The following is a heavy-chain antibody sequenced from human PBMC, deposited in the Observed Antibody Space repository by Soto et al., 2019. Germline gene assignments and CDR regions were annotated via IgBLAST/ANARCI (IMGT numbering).Heavy chain of an antibody. D-gene: IGHD6-19*01. CDR2: ISCCGGSA. Sequence: EVQLLESGGGVVQPGGSLRLSCVDYGFNFKKFAMAWVRQAAGEGLEWVSGISCCGGSASYADSVKGRFSIARDDSKNTVSLQLNSLRVEDTAQYYCAKADGQQWLIPHLDNWGQGTLVTVS. J-gene: IGHJ4*02. V-gene: IGHV3-23*01. CDR3: AKADGQQWLIPHLDN. CDR1: GFNFKKFA.